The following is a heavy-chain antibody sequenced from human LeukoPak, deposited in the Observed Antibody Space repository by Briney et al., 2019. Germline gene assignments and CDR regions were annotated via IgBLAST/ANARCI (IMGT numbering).Heavy chain of an antibody. D-gene: IGHD3-22*01. Sequence: SQTLSLTCTVSGGSISGGGYYWSWIRQHPGKGLEWIGYIYYSGSTYYNPSLKSRVAISVDTSKNQFSLKLSSVTAADTAVYYCARDSSGYSRFDPWGQGTLVTVSS. CDR2: IYYSGST. CDR3: ARDSSGYSRFDP. J-gene: IGHJ5*02. CDR1: GGSISGGGYY. V-gene: IGHV4-31*03.